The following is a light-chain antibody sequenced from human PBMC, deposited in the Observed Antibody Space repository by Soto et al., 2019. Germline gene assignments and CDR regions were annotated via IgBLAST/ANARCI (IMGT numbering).Light chain of an antibody. CDR2: AAS. Sequence: EVVLTQSPGTLSLSPGERATLSCRASQSVRSSYLAWYQQTPGQTPRLLIYAASSRATGIPDRFSGSGSGTDFSLTISRLEAEDFAVYYCQQYGSSPRTFGQGTKGDIK. CDR3: QQYGSSPRT. CDR1: QSVRSSY. J-gene: IGKJ1*01. V-gene: IGKV3-20*01.